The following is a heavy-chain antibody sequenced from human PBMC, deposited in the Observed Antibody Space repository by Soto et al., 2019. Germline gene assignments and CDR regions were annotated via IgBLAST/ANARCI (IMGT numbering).Heavy chain of an antibody. CDR3: ARGGIAAAGTEGYFDL. Sequence: EVQLVESGGGSVQPGGSLRLSCAASGFTFSSYDMHWVRQATGKGLEWVSAIGTAGDTYYPGSVKGRFTISRENAKNSLYLQMNSLRAGDTAVYYCARGGIAAAGTEGYFDLWGRGTLVTVSS. D-gene: IGHD6-13*01. CDR1: GFTFSSYD. CDR2: IGTAGDT. J-gene: IGHJ2*01. V-gene: IGHV3-13*01.